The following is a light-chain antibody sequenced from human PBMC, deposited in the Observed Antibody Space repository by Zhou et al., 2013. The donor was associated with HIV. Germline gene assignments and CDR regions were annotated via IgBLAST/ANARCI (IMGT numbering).Light chain of an antibody. Sequence: EIIMTQSPATLSVSPGERATLSCRASQSVGSNLAWYQQKPGQPPRVLFYGASTRASGIPARFSGSGSGTEFTLTISSLQSEDFAVYYCQQYNNRPPSTFGQGTKLEIK. V-gene: IGKV3-15*01. CDR1: QSVGSN. CDR2: GAS. J-gene: IGKJ2*01. CDR3: QQYNNRPPST.